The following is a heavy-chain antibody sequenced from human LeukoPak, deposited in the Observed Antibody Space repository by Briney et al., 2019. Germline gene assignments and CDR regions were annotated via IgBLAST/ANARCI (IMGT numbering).Heavy chain of an antibody. Sequence: SETLSLTCTVSGGSISSYYWSWLRQPPGKGLEWIGYIYYSGSTNYNPSLKSRVTISVDTSKNQFSLKLSSVTAADTAVYCCARDSEGYYDSSGYFTNDAFDIWGQGTMVTVSS. D-gene: IGHD3-22*01. V-gene: IGHV4-59*01. CDR1: GGSISSYY. CDR2: IYYSGST. CDR3: ARDSEGYYDSSGYFTNDAFDI. J-gene: IGHJ3*02.